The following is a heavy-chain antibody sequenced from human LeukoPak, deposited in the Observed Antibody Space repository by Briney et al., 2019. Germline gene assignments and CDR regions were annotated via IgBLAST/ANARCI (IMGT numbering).Heavy chain of an antibody. V-gene: IGHV4-39*07. CDR2: IYYSGST. Sequence: PSETLSLTCTVSGGSISSSSYYWGWIRQPPGKGLEWIGSIYYSGSTYYNPSLKSRVTISVDTSKNQFSLKLSSVTAADTAVYYCARAIYYGSGSYVVVNWFDPWGQGTLVTVSS. D-gene: IGHD3-10*01. CDR1: GGSISSSSYY. CDR3: ARAIYYGSGSYVVVNWFDP. J-gene: IGHJ5*02.